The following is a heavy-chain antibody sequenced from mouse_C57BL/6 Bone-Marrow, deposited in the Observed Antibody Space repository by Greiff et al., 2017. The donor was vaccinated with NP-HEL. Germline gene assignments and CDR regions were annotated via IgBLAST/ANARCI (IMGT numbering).Heavy chain of an antibody. D-gene: IGHD1-1*01. CDR1: GFNFTNTY. J-gene: IGHJ4*01. Sequence: EVQLQESVAELVRPGASVKLSCTASGFNFTNTYMHWVKQRPEQGLEWIGRIDPANGNTNYTPKFQGKATLTADTSSNTAYLQLSSLTSEDTAIYYCARDYGSSPYAMEDWGPGTSVTVSS. CDR3: ARDYGSSPYAMED. CDR2: IDPANGNT. V-gene: IGHV14-3*01.